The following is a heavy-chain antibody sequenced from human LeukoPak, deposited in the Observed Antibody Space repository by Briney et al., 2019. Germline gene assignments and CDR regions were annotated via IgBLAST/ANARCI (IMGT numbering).Heavy chain of an antibody. Sequence: GGSLRLSCAASGFTFSSYAMSWVRQAPGKGLEWVSAISGSGGSTYYADSVKGRFTISRDNSKDTLYLQMNSLRAEDTAVYYCAKREDIVVVPAAILLSPIDYWGQGTLVTVSS. CDR2: ISGSGGST. CDR1: GFTFSSYA. CDR3: AKREDIVVVPAAILLSPIDY. J-gene: IGHJ4*02. V-gene: IGHV3-23*01. D-gene: IGHD2-2*01.